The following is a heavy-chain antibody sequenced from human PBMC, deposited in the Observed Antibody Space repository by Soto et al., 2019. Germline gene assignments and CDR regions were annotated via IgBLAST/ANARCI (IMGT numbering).Heavy chain of an antibody. CDR3: ARQIVSGMTTVTFFDY. D-gene: IGHD4-17*01. CDR2: IYYSGST. J-gene: IGHJ4*02. Sequence: SETLSLTCTVSGGSISSSSYYWSWIRQPPGKGLEWIGYIYYSGSTNYNPSLKSRVTISVDTSKNQFSLKLSSVTAADTAVYYCARQIVSGMTTVTFFDYWGQGTLVTVSS. CDR1: GGSISSSSYY. V-gene: IGHV4-61*05.